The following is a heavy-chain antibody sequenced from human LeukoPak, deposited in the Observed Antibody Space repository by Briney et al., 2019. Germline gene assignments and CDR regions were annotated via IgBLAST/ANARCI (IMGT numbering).Heavy chain of an antibody. CDR3: ARTTMIAHATNY. CDR1: GGSFSGYY. V-gene: IGHV4-34*01. Sequence: SETLSLTCAVYGGSFSGYYWSWIRQPPGKGLEWIGEINHSGSTNYNPSLKSRVTTSVDTSKNQFSLKLSSVTAADTAVYYCARTTMIAHATNYWGQGTLVTVSS. J-gene: IGHJ4*02. D-gene: IGHD3-22*01. CDR2: INHSGST.